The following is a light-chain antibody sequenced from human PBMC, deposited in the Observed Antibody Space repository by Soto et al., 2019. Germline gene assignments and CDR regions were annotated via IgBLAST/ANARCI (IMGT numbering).Light chain of an antibody. V-gene: IGKV3-15*01. Sequence: ETVMTQSPATLSLSPGERATLSCRASQSVSSKLVWYQQKPGQAPRFLIYGASTRATGIPARFRGSGSGTEFTLSIDSLQSEDFAVYYCQQYNDLPPAFGGGTKVEIK. J-gene: IGKJ4*01. CDR3: QQYNDLPPA. CDR2: GAS. CDR1: QSVSSK.